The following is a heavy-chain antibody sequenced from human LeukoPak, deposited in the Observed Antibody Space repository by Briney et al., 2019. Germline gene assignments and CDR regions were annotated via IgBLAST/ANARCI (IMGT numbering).Heavy chain of an antibody. V-gene: IGHV6-1*01. CDR3: ARSAVRGVITFTWFDP. J-gene: IGHJ5*02. CDR1: GDSVSSNSAA. D-gene: IGHD3-10*01. Sequence: SQTLSLTCAISGDSVSSNSAAWNWIRQSPSRGLEWLGRTYYRSKWYNDYAVSVKSRITINPDTSTNQFSLQLHSVTPEATAVYYCARSAVRGVITFTWFDPWGQGTLVTVSS. CDR2: TYYRSKWYN.